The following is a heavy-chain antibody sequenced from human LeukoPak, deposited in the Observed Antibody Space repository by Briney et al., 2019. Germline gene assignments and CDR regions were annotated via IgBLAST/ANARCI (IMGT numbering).Heavy chain of an antibody. V-gene: IGHV3-23*01. Sequence: GGSLRLSCAASGFIFSNYAMTWVRQPPGNGLEWVLGIIGSGHRTEYADSVKGRFTISRDNSKNTLYLQMNNLRAEDTALYYCAKDAFNYDGSTHMYHSDNWGQGTRVAVSS. CDR2: IIGSGHRT. J-gene: IGHJ4*02. D-gene: IGHD3-22*01. CDR1: GFIFSNYA. CDR3: AKDAFNYDGSTHMYHSDN.